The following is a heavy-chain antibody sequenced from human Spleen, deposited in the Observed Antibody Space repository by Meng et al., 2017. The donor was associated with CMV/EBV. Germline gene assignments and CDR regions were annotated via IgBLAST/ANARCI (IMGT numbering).Heavy chain of an antibody. D-gene: IGHD6-19*01. CDR1: GGSISSSSYY. J-gene: IGHJ4*02. Sequence: LQLQESGPGLVKPSETLSLTCTVSGGSISSSSYYWGWIRQPPGKGLEWIGSIYYSGSTYYNPSLKSRVTISVDTSKNQFSLKLSSVTAADTAVYYCARVSGSGWYLLPVLVDYWGQGTLVTVPS. V-gene: IGHV4-39*07. CDR2: IYYSGST. CDR3: ARVSGSGWYLLPVLVDY.